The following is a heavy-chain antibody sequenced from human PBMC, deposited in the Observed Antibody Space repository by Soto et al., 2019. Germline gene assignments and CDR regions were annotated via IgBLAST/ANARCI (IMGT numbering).Heavy chain of an antibody. D-gene: IGHD4-17*01. CDR2: ISAYNGNT. V-gene: IGHV1-18*01. Sequence: QVQLVQSGAEVKKPGASVKVSCKASGYNFKSYDISWVRQAPGQGLEWMGWISAYNGNTNYAPKLQGRVTMTTETSTTIAYMELRNLRSDDTAVYYCARSYYGDFLLLVGHGMDVWGQGTTVTVPS. CDR3: ARSYYGDFLLLVGHGMDV. J-gene: IGHJ6*02. CDR1: GYNFKSYD.